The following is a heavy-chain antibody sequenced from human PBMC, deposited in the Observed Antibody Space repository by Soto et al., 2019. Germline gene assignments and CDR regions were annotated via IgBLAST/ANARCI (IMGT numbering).Heavy chain of an antibody. CDR1: GFTFSNAW. J-gene: IGHJ4*02. CDR3: TTGLTTVTTVDY. CDR2: IKSKTDGGTT. V-gene: IGHV3-15*01. D-gene: IGHD4-17*01. Sequence: EVQLVESGGGLVKPGGSLKLSCAASGFTFSNAWMSWVRQAPGKGLEWVGRIKSKTDGGTTDYAAPVKGRFTISRDDSKNTLYLQMNSLKTEDTAVYYCTTGLTTVTTVDYWGQGTLVTVSS.